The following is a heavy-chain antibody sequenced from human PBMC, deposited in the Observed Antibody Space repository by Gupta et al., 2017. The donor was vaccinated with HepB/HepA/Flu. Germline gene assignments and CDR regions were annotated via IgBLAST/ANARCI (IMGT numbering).Heavy chain of an antibody. Sequence: QLQLQESGPGLVKPSETLSLTCTVSGGSISSSSYYWGWIRQPPGKGLEWIGSIYYSGSTYYNPSLKSRVTISVDTSKNQFSLKLSSVTAADTAVYYCARHTVRDGYNWFDPWGQGTLVTVSS. V-gene: IGHV4-39*01. CDR1: GGSISSSSYY. CDR2: IYYSGST. J-gene: IGHJ5*02. D-gene: IGHD4-4*01. CDR3: ARHTVRDGYNWFDP.